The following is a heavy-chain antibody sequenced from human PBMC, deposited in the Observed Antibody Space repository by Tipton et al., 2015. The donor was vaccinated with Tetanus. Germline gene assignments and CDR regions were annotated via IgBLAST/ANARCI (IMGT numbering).Heavy chain of an antibody. Sequence: QVQLAQSGAEVKKPGASVKVSCKASGYTFTSYYMHWVRQAPGQGLEWMGIINPSGGSTSYAQKFQGRVTMTRDTSTSTVYMELSSLRSEDTAVYYCARAVEYYYDSSGYHLDYWGQGTLVTVSS. V-gene: IGHV1-46*01. CDR3: ARAVEYYYDSSGYHLDY. CDR1: GYTFTSYY. J-gene: IGHJ4*02. D-gene: IGHD3-22*01. CDR2: INPSGGST.